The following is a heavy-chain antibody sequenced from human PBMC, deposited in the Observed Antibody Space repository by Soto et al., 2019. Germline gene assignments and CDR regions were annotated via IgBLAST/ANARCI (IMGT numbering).Heavy chain of an antibody. D-gene: IGHD2-15*01. V-gene: IGHV3-23*01. CDR2: ISGSGGST. CDR3: AREYCIDVYHYSPYCMDV. CDR1: GFTFSSYA. J-gene: IGHJ6*02. Sequence: GGSLRLSCAASGFTFSSYAMSWVRQAPGKGLEWVSAISGSGGSTYYADSVKGRFTISRDNSKNTLYLQMNSLRAEDTAVYYCAREYCIDVYHYSPYCMDVPGQRTMV.